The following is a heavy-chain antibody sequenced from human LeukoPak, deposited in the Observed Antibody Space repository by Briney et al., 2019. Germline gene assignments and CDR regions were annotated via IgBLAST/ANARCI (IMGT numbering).Heavy chain of an antibody. CDR3: AKDLGSGYYPDY. J-gene: IGHJ4*02. V-gene: IGHV3-30*18. D-gene: IGHD3-22*01. CDR1: GFTFSSHG. CDR2: ISYDGSNK. Sequence: GSLRLSCAASGFTFSSHGMHWVRQAPGKGLEWVAVISYDGSNKYYADSVKGRFTISRDNSKNTLYLQMNSLRAEDTAVYYCAKDLGSGYYPDYWGQGTLVTVSS.